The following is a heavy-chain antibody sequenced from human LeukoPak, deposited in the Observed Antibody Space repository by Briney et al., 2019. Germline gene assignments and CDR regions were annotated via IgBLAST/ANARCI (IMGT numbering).Heavy chain of an antibody. CDR2: INSDGSST. CDR1: GFTFSNYW. J-gene: IGHJ4*02. D-gene: IGHD6-25*01. V-gene: IGHV3-74*01. CDR3: ASRRLFDY. Sequence: GGSLRLSCAASGFTFSNYWMHWVRQAPGKGLVWVSRINSDGSSTTSADSVKGRFTISRDNAKNSLYLQMNSLRAEDTAVYYCASRRLFDYWGQGTLVTVSS.